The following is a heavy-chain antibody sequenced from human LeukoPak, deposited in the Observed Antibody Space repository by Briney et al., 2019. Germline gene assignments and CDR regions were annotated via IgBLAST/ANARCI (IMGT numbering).Heavy chain of an antibody. V-gene: IGHV4-34*01. J-gene: IGHJ4*02. CDR1: GGSFSGYY. CDR3: ARRAAAQPR. Sequence: SGTLSLTCAVYGGSFSGYYWSWIRQPPGKGLEWIGEINHSGSTNYNPSLKSRVTISVDTSKNQFSLKLSSVTAADTAVYYCARRAAAQPRWGQGTLVTVSS. CDR2: INHSGST. D-gene: IGHD6-13*01.